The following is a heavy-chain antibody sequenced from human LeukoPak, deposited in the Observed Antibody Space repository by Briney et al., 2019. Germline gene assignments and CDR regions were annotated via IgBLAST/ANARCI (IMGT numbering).Heavy chain of an antibody. D-gene: IGHD3-10*02. Sequence: PGGSLRLSCAASGFTFSDYYMSWFRQAPGKGLEWVSYISDSGSAISYADSVKGRFTISRDNAKNSLCLQMNSLRAEDTAVYYCAELGITMIGGVWGKGTTVTISS. CDR1: GFTFSDYY. J-gene: IGHJ6*04. CDR3: AELGITMIGGV. CDR2: ISDSGSAI. V-gene: IGHV3-11*04.